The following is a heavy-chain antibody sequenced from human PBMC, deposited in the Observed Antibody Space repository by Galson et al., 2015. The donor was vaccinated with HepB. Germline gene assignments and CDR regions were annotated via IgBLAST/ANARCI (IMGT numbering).Heavy chain of an antibody. V-gene: IGHV5-10-1*01. CDR1: GYSFTSYW. CDR2: IDPSDSYT. CDR3: ARAATYYDFWSGYQDEGDYFDY. Sequence: QSGAEVKKPGESLRISCKGSGYSFTSYWISWVRQMPGKGLEWMGRIDPSDSYTNYSPSFQGHVTISADKSISTAYLQWSSLKASDTAMYYCARAATYYDFWSGYQDEGDYFDYWGQGTLVTVSS. D-gene: IGHD3-3*01. J-gene: IGHJ4*02.